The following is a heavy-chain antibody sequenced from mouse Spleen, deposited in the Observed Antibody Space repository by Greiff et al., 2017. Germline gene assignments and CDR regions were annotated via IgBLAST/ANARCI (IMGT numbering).Heavy chain of an antibody. V-gene: IGHV5-9-2*01. CDR3: ARQATVVAHFDY. Sequence: EVQGVESGGGLVKPGGSLKLSCAASGFTFSSYGMSWVRQTPEKRLEWVATISGGGSYTYYPDSVKGRFTISRDNAKNNLYLQMSSLRSEDTALYYCARQATVVAHFDYWGQGTTLTVSS. CDR2: ISGGGSYT. J-gene: IGHJ2*01. CDR1: GFTFSSYG. D-gene: IGHD1-1*01.